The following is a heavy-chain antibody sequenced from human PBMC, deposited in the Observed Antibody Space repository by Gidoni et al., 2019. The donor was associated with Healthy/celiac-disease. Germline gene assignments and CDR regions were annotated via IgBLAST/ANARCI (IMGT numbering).Heavy chain of an antibody. Sequence: QVQLQQSGPGLVKPSQTLSLTCAISWDSVSSNSAAWNWIRQSPSRGLEWLGRTYYRSKWYNDYAVSVKSRITINPDTSKNQFSLQLNSVTPEDTAVYYCASERYYYGSGSYFRWFDPWGQGTLVTVSS. CDR2: TYYRSKWYN. V-gene: IGHV6-1*01. J-gene: IGHJ5*02. CDR3: ASERYYYGSGSYFRWFDP. CDR1: WDSVSSNSAA. D-gene: IGHD3-10*01.